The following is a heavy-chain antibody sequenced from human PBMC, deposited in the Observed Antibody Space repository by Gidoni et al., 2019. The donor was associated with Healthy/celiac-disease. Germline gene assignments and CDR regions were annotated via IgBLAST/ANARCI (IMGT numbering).Heavy chain of an antibody. CDR1: GGSFSGYY. CDR2: INHSGST. D-gene: IGHD4-17*01. V-gene: IGHV4-34*01. J-gene: IGHJ6*03. CDR3: ARQASKKTRSYYYYYYYMDV. Sequence: QVQLQQWGAGLLKPSETLSLTCAVYGGSFSGYYWSWIRQPPGKGLEWIGEINHSGSTNYNPSLKSRVTISVDTSKNQFSLKLSSVTAADTAVYYCARQASKKTRSYYYYYYYMDVWGKGTTVTVSS.